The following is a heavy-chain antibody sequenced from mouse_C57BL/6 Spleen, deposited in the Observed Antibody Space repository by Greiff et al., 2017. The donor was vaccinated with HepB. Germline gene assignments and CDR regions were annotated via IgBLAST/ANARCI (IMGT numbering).Heavy chain of an antibody. CDR1: GYTFTSYT. CDR3: ARWGYYCSGFDWYFDV. V-gene: IGHV1-4*01. Sequence: QVQLQQSGAELARPGASVKMSCKASGYTFTSYTMHWVKQRPGQGLEWIGYINPSSGYTKYNQKFKDKATLTADKSSSTAYMQLSSLTSEDSAVYSCARWGYYCSGFDWYFDVWGQGTTLTVSS. CDR2: INPSSGYT. J-gene: IGHJ2*01. D-gene: IGHD1-1*01.